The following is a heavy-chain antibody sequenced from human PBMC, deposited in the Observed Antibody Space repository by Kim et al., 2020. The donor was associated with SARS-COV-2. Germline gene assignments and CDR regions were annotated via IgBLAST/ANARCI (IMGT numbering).Heavy chain of an antibody. J-gene: IGHJ4*02. CDR1: GGTFSSYA. D-gene: IGHD3-10*01. CDR2: IIPIFGTA. Sequence: SVKVSCKASGGTFSSYAISWVRQAPGQGLEWMGGIIPIFGTANYAQKFQGRVTITADESTSTAYMELSSLRSEDTAVYYCARIYENYGSGSYYGGYYFDYWGQGTLVTVSS. CDR3: ARIYENYGSGSYYGGYYFDY. V-gene: IGHV1-69*13.